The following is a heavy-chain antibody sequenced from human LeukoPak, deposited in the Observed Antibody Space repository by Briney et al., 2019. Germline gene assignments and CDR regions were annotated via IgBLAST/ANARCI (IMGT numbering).Heavy chain of an antibody. Sequence: PGGSLRLSCTASGFTFSSSVMSWVRQAPGTGLEWVSAIRGGDGSTYYADSVKGRFTISRDNSKNTLYLQMNSLRAEDTAVYYCAKSLVVPAAKRGFDPWGQGTLVTVSS. J-gene: IGHJ5*02. CDR1: GFTFSSSV. CDR3: AKSLVVPAAKRGFDP. V-gene: IGHV3-23*01. D-gene: IGHD2-2*01. CDR2: IRGGDGST.